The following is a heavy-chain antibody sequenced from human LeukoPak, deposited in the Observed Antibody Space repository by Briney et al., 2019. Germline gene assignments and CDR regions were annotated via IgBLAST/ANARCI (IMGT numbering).Heavy chain of an antibody. D-gene: IGHD5-24*01. J-gene: IGHJ5*02. CDR1: GYTFTDYY. Sequence: ASVKVSCKASGYTFTDYYIHWVRQAPGQGLEWMGIINPSGGSTSYAQKFQGRVTMTRDTSTSTVYMELSSLRSEDTAVYYCARDREATEPHFDPWGQGTLVTVSS. V-gene: IGHV1-46*01. CDR3: ARDREATEPHFDP. CDR2: INPSGGST.